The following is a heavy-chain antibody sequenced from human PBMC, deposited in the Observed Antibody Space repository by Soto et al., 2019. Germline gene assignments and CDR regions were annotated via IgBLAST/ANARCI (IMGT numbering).Heavy chain of an antibody. J-gene: IGHJ6*02. V-gene: IGHV5-51*01. CDR3: ARHQTVFGIGMDV. Sequence: PGERLKSSCIGSGYRFTSYWIGWVRQMPGKGLEWMGIIYPGDSDTRYSPSFQGQVTISADKSISTAYLQWSSLKASDTAMYYCARHQTVFGIGMDVWGQGTTVTVSS. CDR2: IYPGDSDT. D-gene: IGHD3-3*01. CDR1: GYRFTSYW.